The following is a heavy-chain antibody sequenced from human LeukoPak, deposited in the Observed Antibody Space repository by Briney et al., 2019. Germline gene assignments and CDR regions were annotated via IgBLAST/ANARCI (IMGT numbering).Heavy chain of an antibody. Sequence: PSETLSLTCTVSGGSISDASVSGTTYYWGYVRQPPGQGLEWIASIYYNGHIYFNPSLKSRVTMSLDKSRNQFSLNLNSVTAADTAVYYCVRSPWGTAVTANWFDPWGQGTLVTVSS. CDR2: IYYNGHI. CDR3: VRSPWGTAVTANWFDP. J-gene: IGHJ5*02. V-gene: IGHV4-39*07. D-gene: IGHD6-19*01. CDR1: GGSISDASVSGTTYY.